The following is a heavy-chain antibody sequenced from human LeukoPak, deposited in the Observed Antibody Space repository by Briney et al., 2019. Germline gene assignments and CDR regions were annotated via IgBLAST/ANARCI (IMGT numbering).Heavy chain of an antibody. CDR2: IKHDGSVK. CDR1: GFSFSTFW. Sequence: PGGSLRLSCTASGFSFSTFWMNWVRQAPGKGLKWVANIKHDGSVKYYVDSGKGRFTMSRDNAMQSLYLQMNSMRAEDTPVYYWSGGFSYWGRGTLVTVSS. V-gene: IGHV3-7*04. J-gene: IGHJ4*02. CDR3: SGGFSY.